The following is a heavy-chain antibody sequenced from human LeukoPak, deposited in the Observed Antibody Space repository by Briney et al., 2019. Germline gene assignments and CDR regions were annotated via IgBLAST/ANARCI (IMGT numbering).Heavy chain of an antibody. Sequence: GGSLRLSCAASGFTFNNYAMNWVRQAPGKGLEWVSAISDSGDKTYYADSVKGRFTIARDNSKSTVYLQLNSLRAEDTAVYYCAKDRNDHCGGDCSPPNWFDPWGQGTLVIVSS. CDR3: AKDRNDHCGGDCSPPNWFDP. CDR1: GFTFNNYA. CDR2: ISDSGDKT. V-gene: IGHV3-23*01. D-gene: IGHD2-21*02. J-gene: IGHJ5*02.